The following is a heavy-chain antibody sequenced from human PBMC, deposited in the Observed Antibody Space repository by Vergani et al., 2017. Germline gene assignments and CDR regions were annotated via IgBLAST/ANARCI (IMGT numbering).Heavy chain of an antibody. D-gene: IGHD3-9*01. CDR3: ARNGPYYDIHAVWFDP. V-gene: IGHV4-38-2*01. CDR2: IYHSGST. Sequence: QVRLQESGPGLVKPSETLSLTCAVSGYSISSGYYWGWIRQPPGKGLEWIGSIYHSGSTYYNPSLKSRVTISVDTSKNQFSLKLSSVTAADTAVYYCARNGPYYDIHAVWFDPWGQGTLVTVSS. J-gene: IGHJ5*02. CDR1: GYSISSGYY.